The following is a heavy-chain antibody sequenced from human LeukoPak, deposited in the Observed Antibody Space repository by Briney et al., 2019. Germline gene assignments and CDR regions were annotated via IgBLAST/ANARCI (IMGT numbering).Heavy chain of an antibody. J-gene: IGHJ4*02. CDR2: INPNSGGT. D-gene: IGHD1-26*01. CDR3: ARSPYSGSYFDY. Sequence: GASVKVSCKASGYTYTGYYMHWVRQAPGQGLEWMGWINPNSGGTNYAQKFQGWVTMTRDTSISTAYMELSRLRSDDTAVYYCARSPYSGSYFDYWGQGTLVTVSS. V-gene: IGHV1-2*04. CDR1: GYTYTGYY.